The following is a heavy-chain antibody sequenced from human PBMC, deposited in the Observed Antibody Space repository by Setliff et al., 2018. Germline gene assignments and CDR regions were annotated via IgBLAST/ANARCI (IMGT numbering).Heavy chain of an antibody. D-gene: IGHD3-10*01. CDR2: ISYSGST. CDR3: ARHHRGVIISWFDP. Sequence: PSETLSLTCTVSGGSISSNTYYWSWIRQHPGKGLEWIGYISYSGSTYYNPSLKSRVTISVDTSKNQFSLKLSSVTAADTAVYYCARHHRGVIISWFDPWGQGTLVTVSS. V-gene: IGHV4-39*01. CDR1: GGSISSNTYY. J-gene: IGHJ5*02.